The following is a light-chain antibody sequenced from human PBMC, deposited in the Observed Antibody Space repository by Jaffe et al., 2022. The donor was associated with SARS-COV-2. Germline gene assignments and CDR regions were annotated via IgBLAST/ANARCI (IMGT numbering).Light chain of an antibody. CDR1: QSVSSNY. V-gene: IGKV3-20*01. Sequence: EIVLTQSPDTLSLSPGERATLSCRASQSVSSNYLAWYQQKPGQAPRLLIYAASSRATGIPDRFSGSGSGADFTLTISRLEPEDFAVYYCQQYDSFPYTFGQGTKLEIK. CDR3: QQYDSFPYT. CDR2: AAS. J-gene: IGKJ2*01.